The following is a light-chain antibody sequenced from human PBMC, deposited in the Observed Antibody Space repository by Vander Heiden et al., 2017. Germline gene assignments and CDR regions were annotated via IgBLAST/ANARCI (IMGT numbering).Light chain of an antibody. CDR1: QDVSRY. CDR3: QQSNSFPIYS. V-gene: IGKV1-9*01. J-gene: IGKJ3*01. CDR2: SAS. Sequence: DIRLTQFSSFLSASVGDRVTITCRASQDVSRYLAWYQQKPGKAPKLLIYSASTLQSGVPSRFSGSGSGTEFTLTISSLQPEDFATYYCQQSNSFPIYSFGPGSRVDFK.